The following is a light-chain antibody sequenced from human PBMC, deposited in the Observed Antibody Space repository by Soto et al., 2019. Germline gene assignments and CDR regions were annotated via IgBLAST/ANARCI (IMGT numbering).Light chain of an antibody. CDR3: SSYAGSNNFEIGVV. V-gene: IGLV2-8*01. CDR2: EVS. J-gene: IGLJ2*01. CDR1: SSDVGGYNY. Sequence: QSALTQPPSASGSPGQSVTISCTGTSSDVGGYNYVSWYQQHPGKAPKLMIYEVSKRPSGVPDRFSGSKSGNTASLTVSGLQAEDEADYYCSSYAGSNNFEIGVVFDGGTKVTVL.